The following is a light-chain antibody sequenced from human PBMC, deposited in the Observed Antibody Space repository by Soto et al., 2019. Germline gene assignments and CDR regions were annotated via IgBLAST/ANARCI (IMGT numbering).Light chain of an antibody. J-gene: IGLJ2*01. CDR3: SSYTSSSTHVV. Sequence: QSVLTPPASVSGSPGQSITISCTGTSSDVGGYNYVSWYQQHPGKAPKLMLYDVSNRPSGGSNRFAGSKSGNTSSLTISGLQDEDEADYYCSSYTSSSTHVVFGGGTKLTVL. V-gene: IGLV2-14*01. CDR1: SSDVGGYNY. CDR2: DVS.